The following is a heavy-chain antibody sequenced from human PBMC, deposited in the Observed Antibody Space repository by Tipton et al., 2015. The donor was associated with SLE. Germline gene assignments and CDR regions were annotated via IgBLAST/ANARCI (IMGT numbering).Heavy chain of an antibody. V-gene: IGHV4-34*01. CDR1: GGSFSGYY. J-gene: IGHJ4*02. CDR3: ARTPRYYDMLTSYYMPPDY. CDR2: INHSGST. Sequence: TLSLTCAVYGGSFSGYYGSWIRQPPGKGLEWIGEINHSGSTNYNPSLKSRVTISVDTSKNQFSLKLSSVTAADTAVYYCARTPRYYDMLTSYYMPPDYWGQGTRVTVSS. D-gene: IGHD3-9*01.